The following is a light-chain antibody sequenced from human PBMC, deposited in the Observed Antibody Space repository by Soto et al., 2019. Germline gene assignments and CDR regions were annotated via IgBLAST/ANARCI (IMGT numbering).Light chain of an antibody. V-gene: IGKV1-27*01. CDR2: GAS. J-gene: IGKJ1*01. CDR1: QCISNN. CDR3: QKYDSAPLT. Sequence: DIQMTQSPSSLSASVGDRVTITCRPSQCISNNLAWDQQKPGKVPQLLLYGASTLQSGVPSRFSGSRSGTDFTLTISSLQPEDVATYYCQKYDSAPLTVGQGTKVEFK.